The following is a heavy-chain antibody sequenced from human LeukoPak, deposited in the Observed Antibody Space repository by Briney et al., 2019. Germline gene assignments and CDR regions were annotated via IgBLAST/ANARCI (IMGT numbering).Heavy chain of an antibody. V-gene: IGHV4-39*01. D-gene: IGHD3-22*01. Sequence: SETLSLTCAVSGGSISSTGYCWAWIRQPPGKGLEWIGTIYYSGSTYHNTSLKSRITMSVDTSRNQFSLKLSSVAAADTAVYYCAKAGVRYFDSSGLYAFDFWGQGTTVTVSS. CDR3: AKAGVRYFDSSGLYAFDF. CDR2: IYYSGST. CDR1: GGSISSTGYC. J-gene: IGHJ3*01.